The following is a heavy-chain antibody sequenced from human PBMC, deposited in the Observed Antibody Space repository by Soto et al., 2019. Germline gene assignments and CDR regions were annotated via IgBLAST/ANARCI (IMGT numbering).Heavy chain of an antibody. CDR1: GFTFSSYA. CDR3: AKDTSSSWYFRSYYYGMDV. J-gene: IGHJ6*02. V-gene: IGHV3-23*01. Sequence: GGSLRLSCAASGFTFSSYAMSWVRQAPGKGLEWVSAISGSGGSTYYADSVKGRFTISRDNSKNTLYLQMNSLRAEDTAVYYCAKDTSSSWYFRSYYYGMDVWGQGTTVTVSS. D-gene: IGHD6-13*01. CDR2: ISGSGGST.